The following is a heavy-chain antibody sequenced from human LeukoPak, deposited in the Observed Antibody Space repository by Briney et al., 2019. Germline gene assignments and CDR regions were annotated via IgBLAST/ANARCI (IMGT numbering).Heavy chain of an antibody. V-gene: IGHV3-48*03. CDR3: ARGSLDSPRNYDILTGYSYYFDY. J-gene: IGHJ4*02. CDR1: GFTFSSYE. Sequence: PGGSLRLSCAASGFTFSSYEMNWVRQAPGKGLEWVSYISSSGSTIYYADSVKGRFTISRDNAKNTLYLQMNSLRAEDTAVCYCARGSLDSPRNYDILTGYSYYFDYWGQGTLVTVSS. D-gene: IGHD3-9*01. CDR2: ISSSGSTI.